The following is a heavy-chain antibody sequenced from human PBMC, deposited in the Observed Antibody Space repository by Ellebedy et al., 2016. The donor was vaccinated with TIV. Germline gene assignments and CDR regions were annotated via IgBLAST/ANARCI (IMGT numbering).Heavy chain of an antibody. V-gene: IGHV4-59*01. J-gene: IGHJ4*02. CDR3: AREDYGSGSYYFDY. D-gene: IGHD3-10*01. CDR2: IYYSGST. Sequence: SETLSLTCTVSGGSISSYYWSWIRQPPGKGLEWIGYIYYSGSTNYNPSLKSRVTISVDTSKNQFSLKLSSVTAADTAVYYCAREDYGSGSYYFDYWGQGTLVTVSS. CDR1: GGSISSYY.